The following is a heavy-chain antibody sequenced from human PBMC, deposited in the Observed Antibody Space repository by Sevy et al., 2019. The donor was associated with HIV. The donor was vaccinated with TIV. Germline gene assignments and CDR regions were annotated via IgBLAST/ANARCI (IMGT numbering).Heavy chain of an antibody. Sequence: GGSLRLSCAASGFTFSNYAMIWVRQAPGKGLEWVSTIGLTTTKYYADSVRGRFTISRDNSENTFYLQLNSLRVEDTXXXXXXXNVLGEKWGQGTLVTVSS. CDR1: GFTFSNYA. CDR2: IGLTTTK. J-gene: IGHJ4*02. CDR3: XXNVLGEK. V-gene: IGHV3-23*01. D-gene: IGHD3-16*01.